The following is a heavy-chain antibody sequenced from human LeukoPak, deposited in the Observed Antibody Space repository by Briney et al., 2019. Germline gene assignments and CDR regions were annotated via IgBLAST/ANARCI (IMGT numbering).Heavy chain of an antibody. V-gene: IGHV4-61*02. Sequence: PSQTLSLTCTVSGGSTSSGSYYWSWIRQPAGKGLEWIGRIYTSGTTNYNPSRKDRVTISVDTSQHQFSLKLTSVTAADTAVYYCARDRNGWASDYWGQGTLVTVSS. D-gene: IGHD4-11*01. CDR3: ARDRNGWASDY. CDR2: IYTSGTT. CDR1: GGSTSSGSYY. J-gene: IGHJ4*02.